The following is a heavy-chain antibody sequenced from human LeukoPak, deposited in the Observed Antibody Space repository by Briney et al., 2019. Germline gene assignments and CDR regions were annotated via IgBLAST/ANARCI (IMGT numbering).Heavy chain of an antibody. Sequence: ASVKVSCKASGYTFTSYDINRVRQATGQGLEWMGWMNPNSGNTGYAQRFQGRVTMTRNTSISTAYMELGSLRSEDTAVFYCARADFGDYALDPWGQGTQVTVSS. V-gene: IGHV1-8*01. D-gene: IGHD4-17*01. CDR2: MNPNSGNT. CDR1: GYTFTSYD. CDR3: ARADFGDYALDP. J-gene: IGHJ5*02.